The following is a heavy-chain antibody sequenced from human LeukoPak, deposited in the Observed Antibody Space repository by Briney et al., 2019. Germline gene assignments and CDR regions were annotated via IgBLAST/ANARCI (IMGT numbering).Heavy chain of an antibody. CDR1: GFTFSSYA. CDR2: ISGSGGST. J-gene: IGHJ4*02. V-gene: IGHV3-23*01. Sequence: GGSLRLSCAASGFTFSSYAMSWVRQAPGKGLEWLSTISGSGGSTYYADSVKGRFTISRDNSKNTLYLQMSSLRAEDTAVYYCARATTTYNFDYWGQGTLVTVSS. D-gene: IGHD1-1*01. CDR3: ARATTTYNFDY.